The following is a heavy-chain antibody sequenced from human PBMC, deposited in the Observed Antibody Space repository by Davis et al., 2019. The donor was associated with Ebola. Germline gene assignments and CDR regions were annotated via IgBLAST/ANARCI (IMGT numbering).Heavy chain of an antibody. CDR1: GFTFRAYA. D-gene: IGHD2-15*01. Sequence: LSCTASGFTFRAYAMSWFRQAPGKGLEWVGFIRSKAYGGTTEYAASVKGRFTISRDDSKSIAYLQMNSLKTEDTAVYYCTPDIVVVVAALGGGMDVWGKGTTVTVSP. V-gene: IGHV3-49*03. CDR2: IRSKAYGGTT. J-gene: IGHJ6*04. CDR3: TPDIVVVVAALGGGMDV.